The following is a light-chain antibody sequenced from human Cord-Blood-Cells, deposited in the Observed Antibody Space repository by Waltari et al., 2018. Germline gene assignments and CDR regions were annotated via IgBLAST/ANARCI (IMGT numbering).Light chain of an antibody. Sequence: SYVLTQPPSVSVAPGKTARITCGGNNIGSKSVHWYQQKPGQAPVLVIYYDSDRPSGIPERCSGSNSGNTATLTISRVDAGDEADYYCQVWDSSSDHPVFGGGTKLTVL. CDR3: QVWDSSSDHPV. J-gene: IGLJ3*02. CDR1: NIGSKS. CDR2: YDS. V-gene: IGLV3-21*04.